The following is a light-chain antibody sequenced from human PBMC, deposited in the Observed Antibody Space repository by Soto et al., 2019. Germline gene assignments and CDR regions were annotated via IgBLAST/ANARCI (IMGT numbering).Light chain of an antibody. CDR1: QSVGSNF. V-gene: IGKV3-20*01. Sequence: IVLTQSPGTLSLSPGERATLSCRASQSVGSNFLAWYQQKRGQAPRILIYAASNRASGIPDRFSGSGSGSDFTLTTSRLEPEDFAVYYCQQYGSPPWAFGQGTRAEI. J-gene: IGKJ1*01. CDR3: QQYGSPPWA. CDR2: AAS.